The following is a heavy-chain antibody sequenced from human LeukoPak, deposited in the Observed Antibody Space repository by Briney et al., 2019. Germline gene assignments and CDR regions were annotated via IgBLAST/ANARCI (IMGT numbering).Heavy chain of an antibody. CDR1: GYTFTGYY. CDR3: ARDIAYCGGDCYSDAFDI. J-gene: IGHJ3*02. V-gene: IGHV1-2*02. D-gene: IGHD2-21*02. Sequence: GASVKVSCKASGYTFTGYYMHWVRQAPGQGLEWMGWINPNSGGTNYAQKFQGRVSMTRDTSISTAYMELSRLRSDDTAVYYCARDIAYCGGDCYSDAFDIWGQGTMVTVSS. CDR2: INPNSGGT.